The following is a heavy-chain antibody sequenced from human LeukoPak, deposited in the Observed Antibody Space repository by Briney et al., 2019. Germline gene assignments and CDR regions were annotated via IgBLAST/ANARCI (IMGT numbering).Heavy chain of an antibody. Sequence: PSETLSLTCAVYGGSFSGYYWSWIRQPPGKGLEWIGEINHSGSTNYNPSLKSRVTISVDTSKNQFSLKLSSVTAADTAVYYCARSFTGTHYYMDVWGKGTTVTISS. CDR3: ARSFTGTHYYMDV. V-gene: IGHV4-34*01. CDR2: INHSGST. D-gene: IGHD4-17*01. J-gene: IGHJ6*03. CDR1: GGSFSGYY.